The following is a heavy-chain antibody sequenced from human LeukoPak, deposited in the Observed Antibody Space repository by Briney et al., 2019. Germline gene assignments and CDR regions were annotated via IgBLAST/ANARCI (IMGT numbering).Heavy chain of an antibody. V-gene: IGHV3-30-3*01. CDR2: LSSDGSNK. D-gene: IGHD2-21*02. Sequence: GGSLRLSCAASGFTFSNYTMHWVRQAPGKGLEWVAVLSSDGSNKYYADSVKGRFTISRDISKNTLYLQMTSLRAEDTAVYYCARGAYQIVVVTAPTYWGQGTLVTVS. J-gene: IGHJ4*02. CDR1: GFTFSNYT. CDR3: ARGAYQIVVVTAPTY.